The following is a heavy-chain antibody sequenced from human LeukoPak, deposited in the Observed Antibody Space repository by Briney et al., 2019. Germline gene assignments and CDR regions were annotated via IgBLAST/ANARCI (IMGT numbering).Heavy chain of an antibody. CDR3: AGLPDVSGWPFDY. CDR2: VRYSGRT. D-gene: IGHD6-19*01. J-gene: IGHJ4*02. CDR1: DDSISRDF. V-gene: IGHV4-59*01. Sequence: SETLSLTCTASDDSISRDFWTWIRQPPGRGLEWIGYVRYSGRTEYNPSLKSRVTISIQTSKNQFSLKLTSVTAADTAIYYCAGLPDVSGWPFDYWGQGILVTVSS.